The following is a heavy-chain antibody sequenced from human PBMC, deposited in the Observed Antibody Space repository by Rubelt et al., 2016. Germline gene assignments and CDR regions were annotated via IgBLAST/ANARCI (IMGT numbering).Heavy chain of an antibody. D-gene: IGHD2-15*01. CDR2: ISSGGGST. J-gene: IGHJ4*02. Sequence: EVQLLESGGGLVQPGGSLRLSCAASGFTFNIYAMSWVRQAPGKGLEWVSGISSGGGSTYYADSVKGRFTISRDNSKNTLYLQMNSLGAADTALYYCAKLFWWELPDYWGQGTLVTVSS. V-gene: IGHV3-23*01. CDR3: AKLFWWELPDY. CDR1: GFTFNIYA.